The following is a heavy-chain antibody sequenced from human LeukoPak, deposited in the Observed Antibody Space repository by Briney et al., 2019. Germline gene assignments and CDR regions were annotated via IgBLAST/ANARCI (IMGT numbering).Heavy chain of an antibody. Sequence: PGGSPRLSCAASGFTFSNYGMHWVRQAPGKGLEWVAFIRYDGSNKYYADSVKGRFTISRDNSKNTLYVQMNSLTTEDTAVYYCAKGDGFGTDHWGQGTLVTVSS. CDR3: AKGDGFGTDH. CDR1: GFTFSNYG. V-gene: IGHV3-30*02. J-gene: IGHJ4*02. D-gene: IGHD3-3*01. CDR2: IRYDGSNK.